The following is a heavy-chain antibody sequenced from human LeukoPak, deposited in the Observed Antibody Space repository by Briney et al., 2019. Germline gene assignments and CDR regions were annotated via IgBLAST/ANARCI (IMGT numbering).Heavy chain of an antibody. CDR1: GGSISSNSYY. D-gene: IGHD3-22*01. Sequence: PSETLSLTCTVSGGSISSNSYYWGWIRQPPGKGLEWIGSIYYTENTYYSPSLKSRVTMSVDTSKNQFSLKLSSVTAADTAVYYCARADDRSGYCDYWGQGTLVTVSS. CDR3: ARADDRSGYCDY. CDR2: IYYTENT. V-gene: IGHV4-39*07. J-gene: IGHJ4*02.